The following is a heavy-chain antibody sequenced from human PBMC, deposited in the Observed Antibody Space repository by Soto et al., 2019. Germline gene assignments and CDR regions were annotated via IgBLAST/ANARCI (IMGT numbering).Heavy chain of an antibody. CDR2: TYYRSKWYN. V-gene: IGHV6-1*01. CDR1: GDSVSSNSAG. Sequence: PSQTLSLTCAISGDSVSSNSAGWNWIRQSPSRGLEWLGRTYYRSKWYNDYAVSVKSRMTINAGTSKNQFSLQVNSVTPEDTAVYYCAKDRAVGGTTGGMDVWGQGTTVTVSS. CDR3: AKDRAVGGTTGGMDV. D-gene: IGHD1-26*01. J-gene: IGHJ6*02.